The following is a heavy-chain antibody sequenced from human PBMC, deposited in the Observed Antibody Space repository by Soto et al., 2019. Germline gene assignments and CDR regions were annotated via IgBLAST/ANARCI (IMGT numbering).Heavy chain of an antibody. CDR3: ARNGGSTRYYFDS. J-gene: IGHJ4*02. V-gene: IGHV4-34*01. CDR1: GGSFTGYY. Sequence: PSETLSLTCAVNGGSFTGYYWCWIRQSPGKGLEWIGEVSHRGSTNYNPSLKGRVTISIDTSKNQFFLKLNSVTAADTGMYYCARNGGSTRYYFDSWGQGTVVTVSS. D-gene: IGHD6-13*01. CDR2: VSHRGST.